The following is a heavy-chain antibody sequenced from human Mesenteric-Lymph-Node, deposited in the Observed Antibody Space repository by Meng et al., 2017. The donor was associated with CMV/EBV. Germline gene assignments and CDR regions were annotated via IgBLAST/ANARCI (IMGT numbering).Heavy chain of an antibody. J-gene: IGHJ4*02. CDR2: ISSSSSYI. Sequence: GESLKISCAASGFTFSSYWMHWVRQVPGKGLEWVSSISSSSSYIYYADSVKGRFTISRDNAKNSLYLQMNSLRAEDTAVYYCARDSSSAYWGQGTLVTVSS. V-gene: IGHV3-21*01. D-gene: IGHD6-6*01. CDR3: ARDSSSAY. CDR1: GFTFSSYW.